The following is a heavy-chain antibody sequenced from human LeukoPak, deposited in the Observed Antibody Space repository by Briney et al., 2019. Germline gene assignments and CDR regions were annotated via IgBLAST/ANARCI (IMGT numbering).Heavy chain of an antibody. CDR3: AKGIWYSSSFPYYYYGMDV. CDR2: ISGSGGST. CDR1: GFTFSSYA. D-gene: IGHD6-6*01. Sequence: GGSLRVSCAASGFTFSSYAMSWVRQAPGNGLEWVSAISGSGGSTYYADSVKGRFTISRDNSKNTLYLQMNSLRAEDTAVYYCAKGIWYSSSFPYYYYGMDVWGQGTTVTVSS. V-gene: IGHV3-23*01. J-gene: IGHJ6*02.